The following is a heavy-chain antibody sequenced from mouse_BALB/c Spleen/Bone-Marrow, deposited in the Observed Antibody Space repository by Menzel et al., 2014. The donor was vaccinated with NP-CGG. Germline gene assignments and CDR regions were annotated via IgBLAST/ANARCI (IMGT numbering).Heavy chain of an antibody. CDR1: GFSLTDYG. J-gene: IGHJ4*01. D-gene: IGHD2-3*01. Sequence: VMLVESGPGLVAPSQSLPIPCTVSGFSLTDYGVSWIRQPPGKGLEWLGVIWGGGSTYYNSALKSRLSISKDNSKSXVFLKMNSLQTDDTAMYYCAKDGYYLFYWGQGTSVTVSS. CDR3: AKDGYYLFY. V-gene: IGHV2-6-5*01. CDR2: IWGGGST.